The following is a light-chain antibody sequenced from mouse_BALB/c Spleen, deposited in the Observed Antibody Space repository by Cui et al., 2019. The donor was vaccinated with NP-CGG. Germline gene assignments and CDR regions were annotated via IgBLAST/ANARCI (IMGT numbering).Light chain of an antibody. Sequence: QVVATQDAAPTTSPGETVTLTGRSSTGAVTTSNYANWVQEKPDHLFTGLIGGTNNRAPGVPARFSGSLIGDKAALTITGAQTEDEAIYFCALWYSNHWVFGGGTKLTVL. J-gene: IGLJ1*01. CDR3: ALWYSNHWV. CDR2: GTN. CDR1: TGAVTTSNY. V-gene: IGLV1*01.